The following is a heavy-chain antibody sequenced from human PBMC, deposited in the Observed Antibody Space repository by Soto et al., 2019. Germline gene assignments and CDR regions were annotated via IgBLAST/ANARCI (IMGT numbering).Heavy chain of an antibody. CDR3: ARGGGVMMEDAFDI. CDR2: IIPIFGTA. Sequence: QVQLVQSGAEVKKPGSSVKVSCKASGGTFSSYAISWVRQAPGQGLEWMGGIIPIFGTANYAQKFQGRVTITADESTRTAYMELSSLRSEDTAGYYCARGGGVMMEDAFDIWGQGQWSPSLQ. J-gene: IGHJ3*02. V-gene: IGHV1-69*01. D-gene: IGHD3-16*01. CDR1: GGTFSSYA.